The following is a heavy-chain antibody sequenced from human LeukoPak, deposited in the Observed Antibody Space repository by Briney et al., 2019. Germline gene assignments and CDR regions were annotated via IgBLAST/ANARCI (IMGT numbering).Heavy chain of an antibody. CDR2: INTYNGNT. CDR1: GYTFTNYD. D-gene: IGHD3-16*01. J-gene: IGHJ4*02. Sequence: ASVKVSCKASGYTFTNYDIAWVRQAPGQGLEWMGWINTYNGNTDYAQKLQGRVTMATDTSTSTAYMELRSLRSDDTAMYFCAKRGSLVGFDYWGQGTLVTVS. CDR3: AKRGSLVGFDY. V-gene: IGHV1-18*01.